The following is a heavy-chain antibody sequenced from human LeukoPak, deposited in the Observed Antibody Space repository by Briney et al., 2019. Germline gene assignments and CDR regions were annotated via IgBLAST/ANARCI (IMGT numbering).Heavy chain of an antibody. Sequence: SETLSLTCTVSGGSISSYYWSWIRQPPGKELEWIGYIYYSGSTNYNPSLESRVTISVDTSKNQFFLVLSSVTAADTAVNYCARHSGYNVDYWGQGTLVTVSS. CDR1: GGSISSYY. D-gene: IGHD3-22*01. J-gene: IGHJ4*02. CDR2: IYYSGST. CDR3: ARHSGYNVDY. V-gene: IGHV4-59*08.